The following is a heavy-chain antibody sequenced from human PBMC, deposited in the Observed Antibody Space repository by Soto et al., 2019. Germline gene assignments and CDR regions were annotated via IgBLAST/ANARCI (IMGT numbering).Heavy chain of an antibody. V-gene: IGHV3-30*18. CDR3: AKALELRHYYYYGMDV. CDR2: ISYDGSNK. D-gene: IGHD1-7*01. Sequence: GGSLRLSCAASGFTFSSYGMHWVRQAPGKGLEWVAVISYDGSNKYYADSVKGRFTISRDNSKNTLYLQMNSLRAEDTAVYYCAKALELRHYYYYGMDVWGQGTTVTVSS. CDR1: GFTFSSYG. J-gene: IGHJ6*02.